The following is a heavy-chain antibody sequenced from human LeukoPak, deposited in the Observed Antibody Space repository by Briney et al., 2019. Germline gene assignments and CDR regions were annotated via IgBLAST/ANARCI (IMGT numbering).Heavy chain of an antibody. V-gene: IGHV3-74*01. D-gene: IGHD3-10*01. CDR2: INADGSTT. CDR3: AKGYYASGSYGWFDY. Sequence: GGSLRLSCAASGSGFTFNNYWMHWVRQAPGKGLVWVSRINADGSTTSYADSVRGRFTISRDNAKNTLYLQMNSLRAEDTAVYYCAKGYYASGSYGWFDYWGQGTLVTVSS. J-gene: IGHJ4*02. CDR1: GSGFTFNNYW.